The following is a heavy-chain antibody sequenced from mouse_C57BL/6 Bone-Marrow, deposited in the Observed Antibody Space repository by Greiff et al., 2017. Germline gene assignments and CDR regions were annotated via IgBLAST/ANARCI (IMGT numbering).Heavy chain of an antibody. D-gene: IGHD2-4*01. CDR2: ISSGGSYT. V-gene: IGHV5-6*01. CDR3: ARRRLRLFAY. Sequence: VQLKESGGDLVKPGGSLKLSCAASGFTFSSYGMSWVRQTPDKRLEWVATISSGGSYTYYPDSVKGRFTIARDNAKNTLYLQMSSLKAEDATMYYCARRRLRLFAYWGQGTLVTVSA. CDR1: GFTFSSYG. J-gene: IGHJ3*01.